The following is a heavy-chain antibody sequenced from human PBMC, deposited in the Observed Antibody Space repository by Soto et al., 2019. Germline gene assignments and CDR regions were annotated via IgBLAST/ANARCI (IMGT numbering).Heavy chain of an antibody. D-gene: IGHD6-6*01. CDR2: IYYSGST. Sequence: PSETLSLTCTASGGSISSYYWSWIRQPPGKGLEWIGYIYYSGSTNYNPSLKSRVTISVDTSKNQFSLKLSSVTAADTAVYYCARTYSSSSHSPINWFDPWGQGTLVTVSS. CDR1: GGSISSYY. CDR3: ARTYSSSSHSPINWFDP. V-gene: IGHV4-59*01. J-gene: IGHJ5*02.